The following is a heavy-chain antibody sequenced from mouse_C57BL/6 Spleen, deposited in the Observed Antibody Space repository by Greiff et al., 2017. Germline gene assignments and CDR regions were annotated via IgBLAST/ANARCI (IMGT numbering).Heavy chain of an antibody. CDR1: GYTFTSYW. Sequence: QVQLQQPGAELVKPGASVKLSCKASGYTFTSYWMHWVKQRPGQGLEWIGMIHPNSGSTNYNEKFKSKATLTVDKSSSTAYMQLSSLTSEDSAVYYCARCYYYGSRYFDVWGTGTTVTVSS. CDR3: ARCYYYGSRYFDV. J-gene: IGHJ1*03. CDR2: IHPNSGST. V-gene: IGHV1-64*01. D-gene: IGHD1-1*01.